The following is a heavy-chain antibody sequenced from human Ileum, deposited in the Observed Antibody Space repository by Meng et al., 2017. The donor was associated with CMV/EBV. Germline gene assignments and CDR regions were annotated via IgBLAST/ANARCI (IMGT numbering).Heavy chain of an antibody. V-gene: IGHV4-30-4*08. J-gene: IGHJ5*02. CDR3: ARFRIAALGNLFDP. D-gene: IGHD6-13*01. CDR1: GASISSGDYY. Sequence: QGQPQEVDPGLVKPSQTLSLSCIVSGASISSGDYYWSWIRQPPGKGLEWIGYIFFSGNTYYNPSLNNRVIISIDTPRNQFSLKVDSVTAADTAVYYCARFRIAALGNLFDPWGHGTLVTVSS. CDR2: IFFSGNT.